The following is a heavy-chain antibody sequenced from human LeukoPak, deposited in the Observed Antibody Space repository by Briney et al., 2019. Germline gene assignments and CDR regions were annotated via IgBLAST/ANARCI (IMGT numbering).Heavy chain of an antibody. J-gene: IGHJ4*02. CDR2: IIPIFGTT. CDR3: ARRGSGKVDY. Sequence: ASVKVSCKASGGTFSTYAINWVRQAPGQGLEWMGGIIPIFGTTNYAQKFQGRVTITADKSTTTAYMELRSLRSDDTAVYYCARRGSGKVDYWGQGTLVTVSS. CDR1: GGTFSTYA. V-gene: IGHV1-69*06. D-gene: IGHD5-12*01.